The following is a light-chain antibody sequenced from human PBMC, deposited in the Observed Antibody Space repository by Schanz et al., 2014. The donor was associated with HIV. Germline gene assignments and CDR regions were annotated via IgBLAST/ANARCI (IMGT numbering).Light chain of an antibody. Sequence: QSVLTQPPSASGTPGLRVTISCSGSSSNIGNNTENWYQQLPETAPPLLIYSDDQRPSGVPDRFSGSKSGNTASLSISGLQAEDEAEYFCCSYAGSPVDVIFGGGTKLTVL. CDR1: SSNIGNNT. V-gene: IGLV1-44*01. CDR2: SDD. CDR3: CSYAGSPVDVI. J-gene: IGLJ2*01.